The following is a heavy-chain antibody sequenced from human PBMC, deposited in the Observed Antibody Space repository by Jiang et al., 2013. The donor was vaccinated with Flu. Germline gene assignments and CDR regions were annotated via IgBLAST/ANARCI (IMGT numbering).Heavy chain of an antibody. V-gene: IGHV4-39*07. CDR2: IYHSGST. CDR1: GGSISSSSYY. CDR3: AIGNGDWVRTLTFDP. D-gene: IGHD4-17*01. Sequence: PGLVKPSETLSLTCTVSGGSISSSSYYWGWIRQPPGKGLEWIGSIYHSGSTYYNPSLKSRVTISVDTSKNQFSLKLSSVTAADTAVYYCAIGNGDWVRTLTFDPWGQGTLVTVSS. J-gene: IGHJ5*02.